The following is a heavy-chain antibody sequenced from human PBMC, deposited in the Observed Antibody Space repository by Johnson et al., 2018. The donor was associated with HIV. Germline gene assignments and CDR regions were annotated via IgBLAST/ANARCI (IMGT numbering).Heavy chain of an antibody. Sequence: QVQLVESGGGVVQPGRSLRLSCAASGFTFSSYAMHWVRQAPGKGLEWVAVISSDGSNQYYANSVKGRFTISRDNSKNTLYLQMNSLRAEDTAVYYCARDGGIAATYAFDIWGQGTMVTVSS. D-gene: IGHD6-13*01. J-gene: IGHJ3*02. CDR1: GFTFSSYA. V-gene: IGHV3-30*04. CDR3: ARDGGIAATYAFDI. CDR2: ISSDGSNQ.